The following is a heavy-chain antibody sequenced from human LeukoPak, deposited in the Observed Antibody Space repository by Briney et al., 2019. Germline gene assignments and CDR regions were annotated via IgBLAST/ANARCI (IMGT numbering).Heavy chain of an antibody. CDR1: GYTFTSYA. D-gene: IGHD6-13*01. CDR3: ARESIAAAGTRSLYFQH. V-gene: IGHV1-3*01. Sequence: ASVKVSCKASGYTFTSYAMHWVRQAPGQRLEWMGWINAGNGNTKYSQKFQGRVTITRDTFASTAYMELSSLRSEDTAVYYCARESIAAAGTRSLYFQHWGQGTLVTVSS. CDR2: INAGNGNT. J-gene: IGHJ1*01.